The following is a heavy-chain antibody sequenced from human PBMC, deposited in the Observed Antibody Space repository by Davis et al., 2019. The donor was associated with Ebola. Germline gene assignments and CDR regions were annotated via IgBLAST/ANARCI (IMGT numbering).Heavy chain of an antibody. V-gene: IGHV3-30-3*01. Sequence: GESLKISCAASGFTFSSYAMHWVRQAPGKGLEWVAVISYDGSNKYYADSVKGRFTISRDNSKNTLYLQMNSLRAEETAVYYCARGVLFDYWGQGTLVTVSS. CDR2: ISYDGSNK. J-gene: IGHJ4*02. CDR3: ARGVLFDY. CDR1: GFTFSSYA. D-gene: IGHD4/OR15-4a*01.